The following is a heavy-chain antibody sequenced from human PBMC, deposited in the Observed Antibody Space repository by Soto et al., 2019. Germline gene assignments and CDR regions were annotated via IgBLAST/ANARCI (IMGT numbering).Heavy chain of an antibody. V-gene: IGHV1-69*13. CDR2: IIPIFGTA. D-gene: IGHD6-13*01. Sequence: SVKVSCKASGSTFSSYAISWVRQAPGQGLEWMGGIIPIFGTANYAQKFQGRVTITADESTSTAYMELSSLRSEDTAVYYCARGIVAAGYAPAGMDGWGQGTTVTVSS. J-gene: IGHJ6*02. CDR3: ARGIVAAGYAPAGMDG. CDR1: GSTFSSYA.